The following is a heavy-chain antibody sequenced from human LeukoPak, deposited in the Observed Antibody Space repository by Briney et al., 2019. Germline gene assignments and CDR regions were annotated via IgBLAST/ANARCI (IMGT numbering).Heavy chain of an antibody. J-gene: IGHJ3*02. V-gene: IGHV1-69*05. D-gene: IGHD3-10*01. Sequence: ASVKVSCKASGGTFSSYAISWVRQAPGQGLEWMGGIIPIFGTANYAQKFQGRVTMTTDTSTSTAYMELRSLRSDDTAVYYCARDPYVSGAFDIWGQGTMVTVSS. CDR1: GGTFSSYA. CDR3: ARDPYVSGAFDI. CDR2: IIPIFGTA.